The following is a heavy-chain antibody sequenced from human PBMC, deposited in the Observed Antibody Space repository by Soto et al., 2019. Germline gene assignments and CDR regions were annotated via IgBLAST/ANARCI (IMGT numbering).Heavy chain of an antibody. CDR3: ARSRSGAVPDSFGY. CDR1: GFMFSRYA. V-gene: IGHV3-30-3*01. CDR2: ISKDGSVN. Sequence: QVQLVESGGRVVQPGGSLRLSCAASGFMFSRYAIHWVRQAPGKGLEWVAVISKDGSVNYYADSVRGRFSISREKSKNTVYLEMNGMRDDDTAVFYCARSRSGAVPDSFGYWGQGTLVTVSS. J-gene: IGHJ1*01. D-gene: IGHD3-3*01.